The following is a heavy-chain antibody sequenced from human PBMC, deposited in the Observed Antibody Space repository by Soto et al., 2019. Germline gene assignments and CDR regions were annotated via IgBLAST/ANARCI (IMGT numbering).Heavy chain of an antibody. D-gene: IGHD6-13*01. CDR3: ARDAGIAAAPTMDV. V-gene: IGHV1-2*04. Sequence: SVKVSCKASGYTFTGYYMHWVRQAPGQGLEWMGWINPNSGGTNYAQKFQGWVTMTRDTSISTAYMELSRLRSDDTAVYYCARDAGIAAAPTMDVWGQGTTVTVSS. J-gene: IGHJ6*02. CDR2: INPNSGGT. CDR1: GYTFTGYY.